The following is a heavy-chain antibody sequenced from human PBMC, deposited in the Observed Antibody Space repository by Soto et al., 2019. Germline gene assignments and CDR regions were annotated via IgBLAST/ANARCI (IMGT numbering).Heavy chain of an antibody. Sequence: QITLKGSGPPLVKPTQTLTLTFTLSGISLSTSGVGLCWIRQTPGKALEWLALVYWNDDKHYSPSLKSRLTLTKDTSKIQAILTMSNMDPVDTATYFCARGLATLPVFAFDIWGQGTVVTVSS. CDR2: VYWNDDK. CDR3: ARGLATLPVFAFDI. CDR1: GISLSTSGVG. J-gene: IGHJ3*02. D-gene: IGHD1-1*01. V-gene: IGHV2-5*01.